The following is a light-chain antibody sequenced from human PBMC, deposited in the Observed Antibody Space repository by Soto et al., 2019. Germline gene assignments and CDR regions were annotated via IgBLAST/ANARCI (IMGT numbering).Light chain of an antibody. J-gene: IGLJ1*01. CDR1: SSDVGGYNY. CDR2: DVS. V-gene: IGLV2-14*01. Sequence: QSALTQPASVSGSPGQSIAISCTGTSSDVGGYNYVSWYQQHPGKAPKLMIYDVSNRPSGVSNRFSGSTSGNTASLTISGLQAEDEADYCCSSYTSSSTYVFGTGTKLTVL. CDR3: SSYTSSSTYV.